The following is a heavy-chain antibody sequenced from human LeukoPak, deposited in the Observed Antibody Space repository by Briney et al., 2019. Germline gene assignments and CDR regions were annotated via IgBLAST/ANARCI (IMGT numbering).Heavy chain of an antibody. D-gene: IGHD4-23*01. Sequence: GASVRVPCKASGYIFNTYGINWVRQAPGRGLEWMGRISTYSENTNYAQDFQGRVTVTTDTSTSTAYMELRSLKSDDTAVYYCARDSTTVVTMSGLRSPVEYWGQGTLVTVSS. CDR2: ISTYSENT. CDR1: GYIFNTYG. CDR3: ARDSTTVVTMSGLRSPVEY. V-gene: IGHV1-18*01. J-gene: IGHJ4*02.